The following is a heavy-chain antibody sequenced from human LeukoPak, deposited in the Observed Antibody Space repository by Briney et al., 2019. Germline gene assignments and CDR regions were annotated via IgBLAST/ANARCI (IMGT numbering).Heavy chain of an antibody. D-gene: IGHD3-10*01. V-gene: IGHV4-34*01. J-gene: IGHJ5*02. CDR3: ARLRAGRGRYYYGSGSYYNHNWFDP. CDR1: GGSFSGYY. CDR2: INHIGST. Sequence: SETLSLTCAVYGGSFSGYYWSWIRQPPGKGLEWIGEINHIGSTNYNPSLKSRVTISVDTSKNQFSLKLSSVTAADTAVYYCARLRAGRGRYYYGSGSYYNHNWFDPWGQGTLVTVSS.